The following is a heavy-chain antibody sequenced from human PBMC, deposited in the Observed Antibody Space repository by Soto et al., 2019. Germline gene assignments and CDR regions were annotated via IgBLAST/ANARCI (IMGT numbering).Heavy chain of an antibody. J-gene: IGHJ4*02. CDR1: GGSVTNSSYY. D-gene: IGHD5-18*01. CDR2: VYYRGRS. Sequence: SATLSLTCTVSGGSVTNSSYYWGWILQSPGKGLEWIGSVYYRGRSYSKSSVKSRVTISVDTSKNQFSLNLNSVTASDTAVYFCVSQRPTVIHQAYFDYWGPGALVNVSS. V-gene: IGHV4-39*01. CDR3: VSQRPTVIHQAYFDY.